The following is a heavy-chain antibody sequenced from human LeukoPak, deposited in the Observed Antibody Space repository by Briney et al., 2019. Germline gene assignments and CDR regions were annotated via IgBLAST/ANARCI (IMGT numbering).Heavy chain of an antibody. CDR2: INPNSGGT. J-gene: IGHJ4*02. CDR3: ARDPTRLRIVVVVAAFDY. Sequence: ASVKVSCKASGYTFTGYYMHWVRQAPGQGLEWMGRINPNSGGTNYAQKFQGRVTMTRDTSTSTVYMELSSLRSEDTAVYYCARDPTRLRIVVVVAAFDYWGQGTLVTVSS. D-gene: IGHD2-15*01. CDR1: GYTFTGYY. V-gene: IGHV1-2*06.